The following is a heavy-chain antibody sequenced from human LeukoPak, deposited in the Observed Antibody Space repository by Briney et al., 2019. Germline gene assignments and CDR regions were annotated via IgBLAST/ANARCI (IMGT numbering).Heavy chain of an antibody. D-gene: IGHD6-19*01. Sequence: SGGSLRLSRAASGFTVSSNYMSWVRQAPGKGLEWVSVIYSGGSTYYADSVKGRFTISRDNSKNTLYLQMNSLRAEDTAVYYCARDRYSSGWFDYWGQGTLVTVSS. CDR1: GFTVSSNY. CDR3: ARDRYSSGWFDY. V-gene: IGHV3-53*01. J-gene: IGHJ4*02. CDR2: IYSGGST.